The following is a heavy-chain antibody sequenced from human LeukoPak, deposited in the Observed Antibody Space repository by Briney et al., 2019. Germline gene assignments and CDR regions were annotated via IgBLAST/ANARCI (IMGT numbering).Heavy chain of an antibody. D-gene: IGHD3-10*01. CDR3: ARVLWFGELLTFDY. J-gene: IGHJ4*02. V-gene: IGHV4-39*07. Sequence: SETLSLTCTVSGGSISSSSYYWGWIRQPPGKGLEWIGSIYYSGSTYYNPSLKSRVTISVDTSKNQFSLKLSSVTAADTAVYYCARVLWFGELLTFDYWGQGTLVTVSS. CDR2: IYYSGST. CDR1: GGSISSSSYY.